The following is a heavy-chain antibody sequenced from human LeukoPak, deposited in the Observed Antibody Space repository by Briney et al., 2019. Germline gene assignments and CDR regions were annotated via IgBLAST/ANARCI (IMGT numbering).Heavy chain of an antibody. D-gene: IGHD1-1*01. CDR2: ISSSSSYI. CDR1: GFTFSSYW. V-gene: IGHV3-21*01. Sequence: GGSLRLSCAASGFTFSSYWMSWVRQAPGKGLESVSSISSSSSYIYYADSVKGRFTISRDNAKNSLYLQMNSLRAEDTAVYYCASEDELERRWEQEDYWGQGTLVTVSS. J-gene: IGHJ4*02. CDR3: ASEDELERRWEQEDY.